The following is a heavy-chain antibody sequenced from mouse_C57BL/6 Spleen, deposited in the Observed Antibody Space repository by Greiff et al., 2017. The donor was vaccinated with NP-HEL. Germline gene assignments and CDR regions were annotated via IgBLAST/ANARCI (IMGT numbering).Heavy chain of an antibody. V-gene: IGHV1-59*01. D-gene: IGHD2-12*01. Sequence: QVQLKQPGAELVRPGTSVKLSCKASGYTFTSYWMHWVKQRPGQGLEWIGVIDPSDSYTNYNQKFKGKATLTVDTSSSTAYMQLSSLTSEDSAVYYCARSYSLYFDYWGQGTTLTVSS. CDR3: ARSYSLYFDY. CDR1: GYTFTSYW. J-gene: IGHJ2*01. CDR2: IDPSDSYT.